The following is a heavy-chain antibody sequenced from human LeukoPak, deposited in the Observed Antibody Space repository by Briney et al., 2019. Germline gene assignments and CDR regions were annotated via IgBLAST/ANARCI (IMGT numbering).Heavy chain of an antibody. CDR2: ISAYNGNT. J-gene: IGHJ6*02. CDR3: ARSADSYYYYYGMDV. V-gene: IGHV1-18*01. Sequence: ASVKVSCKASGYTLTSYGISWVRQAPGQGLEWMGWISAYNGNTNYAQKLQGRVTMTTDTSTSTAYMELRSLRSDDTAVYYCARSADSYYYYYGMDVWGQGTTVTVSS. D-gene: IGHD2-21*01. CDR1: GYTLTSYG.